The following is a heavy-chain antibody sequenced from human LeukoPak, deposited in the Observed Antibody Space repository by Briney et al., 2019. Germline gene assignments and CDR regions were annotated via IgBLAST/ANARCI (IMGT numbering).Heavy chain of an antibody. CDR2: IYYSGST. J-gene: IGHJ4*02. CDR3: ARHDIVVIPAAMPTNFDQ. D-gene: IGHD2-2*01. CDR1: GGSISSSSYY. V-gene: IGHV4-39*01. Sequence: SETLSLTCTVSGGSISSSSYYWGWIRQPPGKGPEWIGSIYYSGSTYYNPSLKSRVTISIDTSKNQFSLKLRSVTAADTALYYCARHDIVVIPAAMPTNFDQWGQGALVTVSS.